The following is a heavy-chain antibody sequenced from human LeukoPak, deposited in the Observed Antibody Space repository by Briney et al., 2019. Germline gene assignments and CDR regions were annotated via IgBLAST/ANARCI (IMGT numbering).Heavy chain of an antibody. CDR1: GFTFTDHY. J-gene: IGHJ2*01. V-gene: IGHV1-2*02. CDR2: INPESGDT. CDR3: GVHWGSGYYFDL. D-gene: IGHD7-27*01. Sequence: ASVKVYCKASGFTFTDHYVHWVRQTPGQGLEWMGWINPESGDTNYAQKFQGRVTMTRDTSIVAAYMELSSLSSDDTGVYYCGVHWGSGYYFDLWGRGILVTVSS.